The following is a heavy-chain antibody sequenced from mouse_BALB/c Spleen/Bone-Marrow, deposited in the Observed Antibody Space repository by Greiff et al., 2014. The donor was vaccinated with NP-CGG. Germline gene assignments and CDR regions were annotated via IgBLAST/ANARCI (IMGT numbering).Heavy chain of an antibody. Sequence: EVQLQQSGPELVKPGASVKMSCKASGHTFTSYIIHWVKQKPGQGLEWIGYINPYNDGTKYNEKFKGKATLSSDKSSSTAYMELSSLTSADSAVYYCAGPAWFAYWGQGTLVTVS. V-gene: IGHV1-14*01. CDR1: GHTFTSYI. CDR3: AGPAWFAY. CDR2: INPYNDGT. J-gene: IGHJ3*01.